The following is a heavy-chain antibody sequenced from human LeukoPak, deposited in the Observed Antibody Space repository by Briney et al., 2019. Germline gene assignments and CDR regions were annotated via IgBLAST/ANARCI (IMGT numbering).Heavy chain of an antibody. CDR1: GGSISSSSYY. J-gene: IGHJ6*02. CDR2: IYYSGST. CDR3: AREGVVVAATSMDV. D-gene: IGHD2-15*01. Sequence: KTSETLSLTCTVSGGSISSSSYYWGWIRQPPGTGLEWIGSIYYSGSTYYNPSLKSRVTISVDTSKNQFSLKLSSVTAADTAVYYCAREGVVVAATSMDVWGQGTTVTVSS. V-gene: IGHV4-39*02.